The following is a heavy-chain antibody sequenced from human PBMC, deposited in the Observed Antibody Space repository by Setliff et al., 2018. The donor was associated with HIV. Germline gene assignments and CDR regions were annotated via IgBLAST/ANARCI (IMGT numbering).Heavy chain of an antibody. CDR1: GVSISGHF. J-gene: IGHJ5*02. CDR3: ARDPWLLGASAGGDNWLDP. D-gene: IGHD1-26*01. V-gene: IGHV4-59*11. Sequence: SETLSLTCFVSGVSISGHFWGWIRQPPGKGLEWIGCLYYGGNTYYNPSLKSRVAMSIDTSKNEVSLRLKSVTAADTAIYYCARDPWLLGASAGGDNWLDPWGQGTLVTVS. CDR2: LYYGGNT.